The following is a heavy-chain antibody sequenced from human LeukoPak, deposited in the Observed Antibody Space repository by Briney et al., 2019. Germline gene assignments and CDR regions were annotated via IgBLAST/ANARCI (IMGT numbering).Heavy chain of an antibody. Sequence: SETLSLTCIVSGYSISSGGYYWSWIRQPPGKGLEWIGYIYHSGSTYYNPSLKSRVTISVDRSKNQFSLKLSSVTAADTAVYYCARGVIAAAIFWFDPWGQGTLVTVSS. V-gene: IGHV4-30-2*01. CDR2: IYHSGST. J-gene: IGHJ5*02. D-gene: IGHD6-13*01. CDR1: GYSISSGGYY. CDR3: ARGVIAAAIFWFDP.